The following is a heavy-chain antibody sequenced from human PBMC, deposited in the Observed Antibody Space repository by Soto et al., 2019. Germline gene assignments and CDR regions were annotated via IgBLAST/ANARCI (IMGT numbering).Heavy chain of an antibody. J-gene: IGHJ6*02. Sequence: QVQLVESGGGVVQPGRSLRLSCAASGFTFSSYGMHWVRQAPGKGLEWVAVIWDDGSNKYYADSVKGRFTISRDNSKNTLYLQMNSLRAEDTAVYYCARVVGAAMAHYYYYGMDVWGQGTTVTVSS. CDR3: ARVVGAAMAHYYYYGMDV. V-gene: IGHV3-33*01. D-gene: IGHD5-18*01. CDR1: GFTFSSYG. CDR2: IWDDGSNK.